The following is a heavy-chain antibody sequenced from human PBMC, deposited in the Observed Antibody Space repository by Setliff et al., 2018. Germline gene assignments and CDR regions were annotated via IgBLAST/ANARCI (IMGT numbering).Heavy chain of an antibody. J-gene: IGHJ4*02. V-gene: IGHV1-46*01. D-gene: IGHD2-15*01. Sequence: EASVKVSCKASGYTFTSYQMHWVRQAPGQGLEWMGIINPSGGSTNFAQNFQGRLTMTRDTSTSTVYMELSSLRSEDTAVYYCARGRIGSTWTGDYWGQGTLVTVSS. CDR2: INPSGGST. CDR3: ARGRIGSTWTGDY. CDR1: GYTFTSYQ.